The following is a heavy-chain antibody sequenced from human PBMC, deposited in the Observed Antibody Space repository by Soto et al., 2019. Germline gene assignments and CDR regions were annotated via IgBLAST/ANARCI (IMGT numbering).Heavy chain of an antibody. V-gene: IGHV3-74*01. CDR3: VRDIR. Sequence: EVQLVESGGGLVQPGGSLRLSCAASGFTFRSSWMYWVRQTPGKGPVWVSCINGDGSVIYYADSVKGRFTISRDNARDTLYLQMTSLTTADSAVYYCVRDIRWGQGTLVSVSS. J-gene: IGHJ4*02. CDR1: GFTFRSSW. CDR2: INGDGSVI.